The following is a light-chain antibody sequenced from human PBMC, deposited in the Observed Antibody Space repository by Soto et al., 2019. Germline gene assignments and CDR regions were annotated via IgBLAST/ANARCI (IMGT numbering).Light chain of an antibody. J-gene: IGKJ5*01. CDR3: QQSYSTPRVT. CDR2: GAS. V-gene: IGKV3-20*01. CDR1: QTITSFY. Sequence: IVLTQSPGTLSLSPGERATLTCRASQTITSFYLAWYQQKPGQAPRLLIYGASSRATGLPDRFSGSGSGTDFTLTISSLQPEDFATYYCQQSYSTPRVTFGQGTRLEIK.